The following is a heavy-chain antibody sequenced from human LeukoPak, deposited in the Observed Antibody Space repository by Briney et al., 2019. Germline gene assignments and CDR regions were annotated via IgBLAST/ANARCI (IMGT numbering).Heavy chain of an antibody. CDR3: ARDLKIPRSQWELLLAYAFDI. CDR2: ISSSSSYI. V-gene: IGHV3-21*01. Sequence: PGGSLRLSCVASGFTFSSYSMNWVRQAPGKGLEWVSSISSSSSYIYYADSVKGRFTISRDNAKNSLYLQMNSLRAEDTAVYYCARDLKIPRSQWELLLAYAFDIWGQGTMVTVSS. D-gene: IGHD1-26*01. J-gene: IGHJ3*02. CDR1: GFTFSSYS.